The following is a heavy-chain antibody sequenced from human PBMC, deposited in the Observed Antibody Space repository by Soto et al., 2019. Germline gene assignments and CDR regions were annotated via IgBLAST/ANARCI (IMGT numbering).Heavy chain of an antibody. Sequence: PGGSLRRSCAASGFTVSSNYMSCVRQAPGKVLEWVSVIYSGGSTYYADSVKGRFTISRDNSKNTLYLQMNSLRAEDTAVYYCERVNQRLLLVGAFDIWGQGPMVTVSS. D-gene: IGHD2-15*01. CDR3: ERVNQRLLLVGAFDI. J-gene: IGHJ3*02. CDR1: GFTVSSNY. CDR2: IYSGGST. V-gene: IGHV3-53*01.